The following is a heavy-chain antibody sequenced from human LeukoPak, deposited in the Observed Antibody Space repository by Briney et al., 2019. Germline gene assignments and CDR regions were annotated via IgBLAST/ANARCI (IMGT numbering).Heavy chain of an antibody. D-gene: IGHD4-17*01. CDR3: ARPPYSDHLDS. J-gene: IGHJ4*02. V-gene: IGHV3-11*04. CDR1: GLTFSDYY. CDR2: ISSRGTTI. Sequence: GGSLRLSCAASGLTFSDYYMSWIRQAPGKGLEWVSYISSRGTTINYADSVKGRFTISRDNAKNSLYLQMNSLRAEDTAVYYCARPPYSDHLDSWGQGTLVTVSS.